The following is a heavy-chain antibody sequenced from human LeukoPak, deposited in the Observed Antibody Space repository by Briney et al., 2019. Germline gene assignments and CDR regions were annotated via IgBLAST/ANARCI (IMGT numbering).Heavy chain of an antibody. J-gene: IGHJ4*02. V-gene: IGHV3-30*02. Sequence: PGGSLRLSCTASGFAFRSHAMHWVRQAPGKGLEWVASIRYDGSKKFYADSVKGRFTISRDNSKNMVYLEVNSLRAEDTAVYYCAKHRGSSGADARPAEYWGQGTLVTVSS. D-gene: IGHD5-12*01. CDR2: IRYDGSKK. CDR3: AKHRGSSGADARPAEY. CDR1: GFAFRSHA.